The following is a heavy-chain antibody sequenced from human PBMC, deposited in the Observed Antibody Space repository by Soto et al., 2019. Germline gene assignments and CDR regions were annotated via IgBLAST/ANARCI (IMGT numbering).Heavy chain of an antibody. CDR2: ISGSGGST. J-gene: IGHJ4*02. D-gene: IGHD6-19*01. Sequence: GGSLRLSCAASGFTFSRHAMTWVRQAPGKGLEWVSVISGSGGSTYYADSVKGRLTISRDNSKNTLYLQMNSLRAEDTAVYYCASRTSGWYFDYWGQVTLVTVCS. CDR1: GFTFSRHA. V-gene: IGHV3-23*01. CDR3: ASRTSGWYFDY.